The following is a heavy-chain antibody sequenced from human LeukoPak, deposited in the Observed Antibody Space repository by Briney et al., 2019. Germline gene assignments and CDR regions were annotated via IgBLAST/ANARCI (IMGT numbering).Heavy chain of an antibody. J-gene: IGHJ4*02. D-gene: IGHD2-21*02. Sequence: GGSLRLSCVASGFTFSSSAVSWVRQAPGKGLEWVSAIIGSGGTVSYADSVKGRFAISRDNSKNTLYLQMSSLRADDTAVYYCAKKASNTASLTFDYWGQGTLVTVSS. V-gene: IGHV3-23*01. CDR2: IIGSGGTV. CDR1: GFTFSSSA. CDR3: AKKASNTASLTFDY.